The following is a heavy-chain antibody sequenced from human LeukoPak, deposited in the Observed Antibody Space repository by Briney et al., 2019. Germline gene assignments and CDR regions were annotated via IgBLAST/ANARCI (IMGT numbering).Heavy chain of an antibody. CDR3: ARALRNYEVLDYYYYYMDV. J-gene: IGHJ6*03. V-gene: IGHV4-4*07. CDR2: IYTSGST. D-gene: IGHD4-11*01. Sequence: PSETLSLTCTVSGGSISSYYWSWIRQPAGKGLEWIGRIYTSGSTNYNPSLKSRVTMSVDTSKNQFSLKLSSVTAADTAEYYCARALRNYEVLDYYYYYMDVWGKGTTVTVSS. CDR1: GGSISSYY.